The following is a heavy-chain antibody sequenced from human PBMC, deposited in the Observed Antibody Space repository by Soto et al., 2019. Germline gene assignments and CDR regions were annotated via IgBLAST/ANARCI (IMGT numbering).Heavy chain of an antibody. J-gene: IGHJ5*02. D-gene: IGHD6-6*01. Sequence: XETLCLTCNVAGCSISSYYWSWIRQPPGKGLEWIGYIYYSGSTNYNPSLKSRVTISVDTSKNQFSLKLSSVTAADTAVYYCARGYSSSSPWFDPWGQGPLVTVSS. CDR1: GCSISSYY. CDR3: ARGYSSSSPWFDP. V-gene: IGHV4-59*01. CDR2: IYYSGST.